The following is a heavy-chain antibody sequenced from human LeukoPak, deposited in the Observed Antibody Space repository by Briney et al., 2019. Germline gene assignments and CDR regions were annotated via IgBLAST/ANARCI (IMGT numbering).Heavy chain of an antibody. CDR3: ARSSSGWYHDFDY. J-gene: IGHJ4*02. CDR1: GGSISSGDYY. V-gene: IGHV4-30-4*02. D-gene: IGHD6-19*01. CDR2: IYYSGST. Sequence: PSETLSLTCTVSGGSISSGDYYWSWIRQPPGKGLEWIGYIYYSGSTYYNPSLKSRVTMSVDTSKNQFSLKLSSVTAADTAVYYCARSSSGWYHDFDYWGQGTLVTVSS.